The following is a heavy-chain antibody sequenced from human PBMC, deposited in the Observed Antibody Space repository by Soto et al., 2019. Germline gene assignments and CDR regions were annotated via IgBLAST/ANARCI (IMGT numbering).Heavy chain of an antibody. CDR2: IIPIFGTA. V-gene: IGHV1-69*12. J-gene: IGHJ4*02. CDR3: ASSADSSGWYYFEY. CDR1: GGTFSSYA. Sequence: QVQLVQSGAEVKKPGSSVKVSCKASGGTFSSYAISWVRQAPGQGLEWMGGIIPIFGTANYAQKFQGRVNITADESTSTAYMEMSSLQSEDTAVYYCASSADSSGWYYFEYWGQGTRVTVSS. D-gene: IGHD6-19*01.